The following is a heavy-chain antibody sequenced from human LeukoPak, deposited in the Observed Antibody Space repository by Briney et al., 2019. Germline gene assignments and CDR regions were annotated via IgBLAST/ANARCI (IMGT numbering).Heavy chain of an antibody. D-gene: IGHD6-19*01. CDR1: GYTFTGYY. CDR3: ARDGRYSRGGERSDFDY. CDR2: INPDSGGT. Sequence: ASVKVSCKASGYTFTGYYMHWMRQAPGQGLEWMGWINPDSGGTNYAQKFQGRVTMTRDTSISTAYMELSRLRSDDTAVYYCARDGRYSRGGERSDFDYWDQGPLVTVSS. V-gene: IGHV1-2*02. J-gene: IGHJ4*02.